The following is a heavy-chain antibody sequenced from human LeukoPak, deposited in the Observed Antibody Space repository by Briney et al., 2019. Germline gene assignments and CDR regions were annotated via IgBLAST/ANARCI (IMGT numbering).Heavy chain of an antibody. D-gene: IGHD3-22*01. Sequence: GGSLTLSCAPSGFTFSTYWMHWVRQAPGKGLVWVSRIKSDWCTNYADSVKGRFTISRDNPKNTVSLQMNSLTPEDTGVYYCARAPSEIGGYYPEYFRHWGQGALVTVSS. V-gene: IGHV3-74*01. CDR2: IKSDWCT. J-gene: IGHJ1*01. CDR3: ARAPSEIGGYYPEYFRH. CDR1: GFTFSTYW.